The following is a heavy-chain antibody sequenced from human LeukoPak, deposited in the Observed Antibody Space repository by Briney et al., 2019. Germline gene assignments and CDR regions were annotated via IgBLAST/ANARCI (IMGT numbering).Heavy chain of an antibody. CDR3: ARGVDGELSN. CDR1: GGSFSGYY. J-gene: IGHJ4*02. D-gene: IGHD1-7*01. Sequence: SETLSLTCAVYGGSFSGYYWSWIRQPLGKGLEWIGEINHSGSTNYNPSLKSRVTISVDTSKNQFSLKLSSVTAADTAVYYCARGVDGELSNWGQGTLVTVSS. V-gene: IGHV4-34*01. CDR2: INHSGST.